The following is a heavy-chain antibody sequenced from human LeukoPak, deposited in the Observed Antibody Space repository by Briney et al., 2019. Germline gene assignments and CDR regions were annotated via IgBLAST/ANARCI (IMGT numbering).Heavy chain of an antibody. CDR3: ARDVAGMDGY. V-gene: IGHV3-74*01. CDR1: GFTFSSYW. Sequence: GGSLRLSCAASGFTFSSYWMHWVRQAPGKGLMWVSLIKSDGSSTTYADSVKGRFTISRDNAKNTLYLQMNSLRAEDTAVYYCARDVAGMDGYWGQGTLVTVSS. CDR2: IKSDGSST. D-gene: IGHD2-15*01. J-gene: IGHJ4*02.